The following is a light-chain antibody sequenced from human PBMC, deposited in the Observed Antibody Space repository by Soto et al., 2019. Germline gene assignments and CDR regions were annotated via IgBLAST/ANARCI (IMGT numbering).Light chain of an antibody. V-gene: IGKV3-11*01. J-gene: IGKJ2*01. CDR3: QQRSSWPLMYT. CDR2: DES. Sequence: EIVLTQSPATLSLSPGERATLSCRASQSVSSYLAWYQQKRGQAPKLLIYDESNRATGIPARFSVSGSGTDFALTISYLEPEDFAVDYCQQRSSWPLMYTFVQGTKLEIK. CDR1: QSVSSY.